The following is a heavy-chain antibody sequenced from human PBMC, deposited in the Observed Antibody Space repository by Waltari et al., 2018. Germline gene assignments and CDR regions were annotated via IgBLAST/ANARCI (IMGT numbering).Heavy chain of an antibody. CDR1: GDSFSGSY. V-gene: IGHV4-34*01. Sequence: QVQLRQWGAGLLKPSETLSLTCTVYGDSFSGSYWTWIRQPPGKGLQWVGEINHSGTATSDPALKSRLTMSIDASKNQFSLKLSSVTAAYTAVYYCATQGAFDIWGQGTMVTVSS. CDR3: ATQGAFDI. CDR2: INHSGTA. J-gene: IGHJ3*02.